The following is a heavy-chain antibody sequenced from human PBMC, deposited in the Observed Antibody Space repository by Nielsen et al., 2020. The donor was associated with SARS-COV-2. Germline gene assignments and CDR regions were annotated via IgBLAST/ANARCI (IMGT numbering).Heavy chain of an antibody. CDR3: ARLVEYRTYYYYYGMDV. V-gene: IGHV3-15*01. Sequence: VRQAPGKGLEWVGRIKSKTDGGTTDYAAPVKGRFTISRDDSKNTLYLQMNSLKTEDTAVYYCARLVEYRTYYYYYGMDVWGQGTTVTVSS. D-gene: IGHD2-8*02. J-gene: IGHJ6*02. CDR2: IKSKTDGGTT.